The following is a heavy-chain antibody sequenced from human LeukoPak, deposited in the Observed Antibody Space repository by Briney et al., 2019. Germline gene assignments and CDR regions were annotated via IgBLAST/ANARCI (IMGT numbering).Heavy chain of an antibody. CDR3: ARDYTVLNWFDP. D-gene: IGHD5/OR15-5a*01. Sequence: GGSLRLSCAASGFTFSSYSMNWVRQAPGKGLEWVSSTSSSSSYIYYADSVKGRLTISRDNAKNSLYLQMNSLRAEDTAVYYCARDYTVLNWFDPWGQGTLVTVSS. CDR2: TSSSSSYI. CDR1: GFTFSSYS. V-gene: IGHV3-21*01. J-gene: IGHJ5*02.